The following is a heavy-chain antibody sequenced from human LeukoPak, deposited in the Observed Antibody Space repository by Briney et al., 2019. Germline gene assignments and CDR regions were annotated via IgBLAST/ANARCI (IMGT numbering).Heavy chain of an antibody. CDR3: ATAGDLHYYAYYMDV. CDR1: GFTFSSYS. D-gene: IGHD4-17*01. J-gene: IGHJ6*03. CDR2: ISSSSSYI. V-gene: IGHV3-21*01. Sequence: PGGSLRLSCAASGFTFSSYSMNWVRQAPGKGLEWVSSISSSSSYIYYADSVKGRFTISRDNAKNSLYLQMNSLRAEDTAVYYCATAGDLHYYAYYMDVWGKGTTVTVSS.